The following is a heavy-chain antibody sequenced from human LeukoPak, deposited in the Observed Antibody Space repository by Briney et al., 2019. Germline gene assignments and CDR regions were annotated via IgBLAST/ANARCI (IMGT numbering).Heavy chain of an antibody. CDR3: ARARDDSIPLGMDV. CDR1: GGSFSGYY. V-gene: IGHV4-34*01. J-gene: IGHJ6*02. CDR2: IYYGGST. D-gene: IGHD3-22*01. Sequence: PSETLSLTCAVYGGSFSGYYWSRIRQPPGKGLEWIGNIYYGGSTNYNPSLKSRATMSVDTSMNQFSLKLSSVTAADTAVYYCARARDDSIPLGMDVWGQGTTVTVSS.